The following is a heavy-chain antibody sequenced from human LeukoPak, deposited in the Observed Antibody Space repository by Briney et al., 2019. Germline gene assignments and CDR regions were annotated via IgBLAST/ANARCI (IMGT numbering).Heavy chain of an antibody. J-gene: IGHJ6*03. Sequence: SETLSLTYSVSGGSISSYSWTWIRQPPGKGLEWIGYIYYSGSTNYSPSLKSRVTISVDTSKNQFSLKLNSVTAADTAIYYCARYDILTGYWYPGYMDVWGKGTTVTISS. V-gene: IGHV4-59*01. CDR3: ARYDILTGYWYPGYMDV. D-gene: IGHD3-9*01. CDR2: IYYSGST. CDR1: GGSISSYS.